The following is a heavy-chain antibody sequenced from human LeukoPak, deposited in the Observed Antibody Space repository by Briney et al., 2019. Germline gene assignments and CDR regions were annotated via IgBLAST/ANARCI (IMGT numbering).Heavy chain of an antibody. CDR2: ISAYNGNT. CDR3: AREGEGIGSYAPWMNY. V-gene: IGHV1-18*01. CDR1: GYTFTSYG. J-gene: IGHJ4*02. D-gene: IGHD1-26*01. Sequence: RGASVKVSCKASGYTFTSYGISWVRQAPGQGLEWMGWISAYNGNTNYAQKLQGRVTMTTDTSTSTAYMELRSLRSDDTAVYYCAREGEGIGSYAPWMNYWGQGTLVTVSS.